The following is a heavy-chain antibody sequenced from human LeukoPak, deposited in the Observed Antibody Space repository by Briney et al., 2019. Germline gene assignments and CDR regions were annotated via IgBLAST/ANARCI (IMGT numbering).Heavy chain of an antibody. D-gene: IGHD6-13*01. CDR3: AKDGEQQLVEPYYYYCYMDV. CDR2: ISYDGSNK. J-gene: IGHJ6*03. Sequence: GRSLRLSCAASGFTFSSYAMHWVRQAPGKGLEWVAVISYDGSNKYYADSVKGRFTISRDNSKNTLYLQMNSLRAEDTAVYYCAKDGEQQLVEPYYYYCYMDVWGKGTTVTVSS. CDR1: GFTFSSYA. V-gene: IGHV3-30-3*01.